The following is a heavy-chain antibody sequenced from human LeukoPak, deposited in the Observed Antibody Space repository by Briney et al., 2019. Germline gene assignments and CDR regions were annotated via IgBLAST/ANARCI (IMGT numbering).Heavy chain of an antibody. D-gene: IGHD1-20*01. Sequence: SETLSLTCTVSGGSISSSSYYWGWIRQPPGKGLEWIGSIYYSGSTYYNPSLKSRFTISVDTSKNQFSLKLSSVTAADTAVYYCARPLGITGTDWFDPWGQGTLVTVSS. CDR2: IYYSGST. J-gene: IGHJ5*02. V-gene: IGHV4-39*01. CDR3: ARPLGITGTDWFDP. CDR1: GGSISSSSYY.